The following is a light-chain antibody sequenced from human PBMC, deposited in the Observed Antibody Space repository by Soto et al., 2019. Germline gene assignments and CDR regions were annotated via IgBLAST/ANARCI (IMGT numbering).Light chain of an antibody. V-gene: IGKV3-15*01. Sequence: EIVMTQSPATLSVSPGERATLSCRASQSVSSNLAWYQQKPGQAPRLLIYGASTRATGIPARFSGSGSGTEFTLTISSLQSEDFAVYYCQQYNNWRTFGQGNKLEIK. J-gene: IGKJ2*01. CDR3: QQYNNWRT. CDR2: GAS. CDR1: QSVSSN.